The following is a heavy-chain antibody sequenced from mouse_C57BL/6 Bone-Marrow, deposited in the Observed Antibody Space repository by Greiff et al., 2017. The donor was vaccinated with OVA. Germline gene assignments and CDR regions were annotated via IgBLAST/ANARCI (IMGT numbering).Heavy chain of an antibody. Sequence: VQLQQSGPELVRPWASVKISCQAFYTFFRRVHFAIRDTNYWQQRVKQRTGQGLDWIGAFYPGYGDTSYNQKFKGKATLTADKSASTAYMQLSSLTSDDSAVYYCTWDGPFAYWGQGTLVTVSA. CDR1: YTFFRRVH. D-gene: IGHD2-3*01. CDR3: SDDSAVYYCTWDGPFAY. J-gene: IGHJ3*01. CDR2: GQGLDWIG. V-gene: IGHV1-87*01.